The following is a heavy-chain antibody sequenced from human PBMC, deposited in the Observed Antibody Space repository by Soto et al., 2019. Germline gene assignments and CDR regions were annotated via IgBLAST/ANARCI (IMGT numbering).Heavy chain of an antibody. CDR1: GYTSTSYY. D-gene: IGHD3-22*01. CDR3: ARGGSSGYYRGYFQH. J-gene: IGHJ1*01. CDR2: INPSGGIT. V-gene: IGHV1-46*01. Sequence: SVEVSCKASGYTSTSYYMHWVRQAPGQGLEWMGIINPSGGITSYAQKFQGRVTMTRDTSTSTVYMELSSLRSEDTAVYYCARGGSSGYYRGYFQHWGQGTLVTVSS.